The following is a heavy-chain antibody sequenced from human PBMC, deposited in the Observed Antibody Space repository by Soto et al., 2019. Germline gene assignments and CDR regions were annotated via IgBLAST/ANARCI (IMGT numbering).Heavy chain of an antibody. J-gene: IGHJ4*02. D-gene: IGHD3-3*01. CDR1: GGSISSNNYY. V-gene: IGHV4-39*01. CDR3: AVIEFGEVTSARPY. Sequence: QLQLQESGPGLVKPSETLSLTCTVSGGSISSNNYYWGWIRQPPGKGLEWIGSIHYRGSTYYNPSLKSRITMSLDPSRSHFALKLFSLTAQQMEIYDYAVIEFGEVTSARPYWCQGCLVTVSS. CDR2: IHYRGST.